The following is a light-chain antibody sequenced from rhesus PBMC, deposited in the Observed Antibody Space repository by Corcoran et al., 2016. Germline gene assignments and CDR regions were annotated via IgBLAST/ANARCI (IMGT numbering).Light chain of an antibody. CDR1: ENVNNY. CDR2: AAS. J-gene: IGKJ2*01. CDR3: QHSYGTPCS. Sequence: DIQMTQSPSSLSAFVGDRVTITCRATENVNNYLHLYQQKPGKAHKLLIYAASNSQSGDPSRFRGSGSGTDYTFTISSLQPEDVATYYCQHSYGTPCSFGRGTKVEIK. V-gene: IGKV1-74*01.